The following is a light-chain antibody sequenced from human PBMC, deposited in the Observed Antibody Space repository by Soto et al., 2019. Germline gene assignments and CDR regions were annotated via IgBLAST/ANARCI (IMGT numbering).Light chain of an antibody. CDR1: QGISSW. J-gene: IGKJ5*01. CDR3: QQSYSTPLIT. CDR2: AAS. Sequence: DIQMTQSPSSVSASVGDRVTITCRASQGISSWLAWYQKKPGKAPNLLIYAASSLQSGVPSRFSGSESGTDFTLTISSLQPEDFATYYCQQSYSTPLITFGQGTRLEIK. V-gene: IGKV1-12*01.